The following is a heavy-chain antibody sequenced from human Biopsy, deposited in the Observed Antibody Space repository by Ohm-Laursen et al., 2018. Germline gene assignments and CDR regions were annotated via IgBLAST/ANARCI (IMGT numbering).Heavy chain of an antibody. Sequence: SETLSLTCTVSGGSVSSGGFYWSWIRQPPGKGLEWIGEINQSGSTNYNPSLKSRVTMSVDTSKNKFSLRVSSVTAADTAVYYCARDRDRRGWFDPWGQGTLVTVSS. D-gene: IGHD1-14*01. CDR3: ARDRDRRGWFDP. CDR1: GGSVSSGGFY. J-gene: IGHJ5*02. CDR2: INQSGST. V-gene: IGHV4-61*08.